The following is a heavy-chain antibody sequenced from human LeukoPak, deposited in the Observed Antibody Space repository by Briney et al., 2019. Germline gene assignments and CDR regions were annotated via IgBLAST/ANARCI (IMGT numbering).Heavy chain of an antibody. J-gene: IGHJ4*02. Sequence: SETLSLTCTVSGGSISSYYWSWIRQPPGKGLEWIGYIYYSGSTNHNPSLKSRVTISVDTSKNQFSLKLSSVTAADTAVYYCARESRVPEYFDYRGQGTLVTVSS. CDR3: ARESRVPEYFDY. D-gene: IGHD6-6*01. V-gene: IGHV4-59*01. CDR1: GGSISSYY. CDR2: IYYSGST.